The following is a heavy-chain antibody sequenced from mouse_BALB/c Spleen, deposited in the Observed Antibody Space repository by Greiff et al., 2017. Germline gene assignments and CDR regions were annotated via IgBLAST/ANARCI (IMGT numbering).Heavy chain of an antibody. J-gene: IGHJ4*01. CDR3: ARDYYGFAMDY. Sequence: QVQLQQSGAELVRPGTSVKVSCKASGYAFTNYLIEWVKQRPGQGLEWIGVINPGSGGTNYNEKFKGKATLTADKSSSTAYMQRSSLTSDDSAVYFCARDYYGFAMDYWGQGTSVTVSS. V-gene: IGHV1-54*01. CDR2: INPGSGGT. D-gene: IGHD1-2*01. CDR1: GYAFTNYL.